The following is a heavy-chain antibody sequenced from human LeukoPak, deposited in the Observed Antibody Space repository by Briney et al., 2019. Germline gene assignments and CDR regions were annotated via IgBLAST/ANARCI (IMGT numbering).Heavy chain of an antibody. J-gene: IGHJ5*02. V-gene: IGHV4-4*07. CDR3: ARGTLRLGDLSLSNYFDP. CDR2: IHSSGST. Sequence: SETLSLTCTVSGGSMNNNYWSWIRQPAGKGLEWVGRIHSSGSTNYNPSLKSRVTMSVDTSKNQFSLKLSSVTAADTALYYCARGTLRLGDLSLSNYFDPRGQGTLVTVSS. CDR1: GGSMNNNY. D-gene: IGHD3-16*02.